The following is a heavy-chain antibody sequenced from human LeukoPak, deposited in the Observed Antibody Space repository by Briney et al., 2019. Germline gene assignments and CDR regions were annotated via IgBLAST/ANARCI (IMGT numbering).Heavy chain of an antibody. CDR3: ARDLIVGAPDYFDF. V-gene: IGHV3-30*04. Sequence: GGSLRLSCVASGFTFSTYAMHWVRQAPGKGLEWVTVIAYDGTIRYYADSVKGRFTISRDDSQNTLYLQMNSLRAEDTAVYYCARDLIVGAPDYFDFWGQGTLVTVSS. CDR1: GFTFSTYA. D-gene: IGHD1-26*01. CDR2: IAYDGTIR. J-gene: IGHJ4*02.